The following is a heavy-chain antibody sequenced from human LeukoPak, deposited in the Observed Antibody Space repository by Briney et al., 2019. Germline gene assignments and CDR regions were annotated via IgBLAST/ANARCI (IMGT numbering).Heavy chain of an antibody. CDR1: GGTFSSYA. CDR3: ASPPNTYGGNLAFDI. J-gene: IGHJ3*02. CDR2: IIPIFGTA. V-gene: IGHV1-69*13. D-gene: IGHD4-23*01. Sequence: GASVKVSCKASGGTFSSYAISWVRQAPGQGLEWMGGIIPIFGTANYAQKFQGRVTITADESTSTADMELSSLRSEDTAVYYCASPPNTYGGNLAFDIWGQGTMVTVSS.